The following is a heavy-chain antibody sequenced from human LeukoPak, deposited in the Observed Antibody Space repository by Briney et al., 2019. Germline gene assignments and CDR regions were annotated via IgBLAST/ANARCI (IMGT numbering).Heavy chain of an antibody. CDR3: ARADETLIAVAGTLYFDY. CDR1: GGSVSSDY. Sequence: SETLSLTCTVSGGSVSSDYWNWIRQPPGKGLEWIGRIYSSGSTSYNPSLKSRLTMSVDTSKNQFSLKLSSVTAADTAVYYCARADETLIAVAGTLYFDYWGQGSLVTVSS. CDR2: IYSSGST. V-gene: IGHV4-4*07. J-gene: IGHJ4*02. D-gene: IGHD6-19*01.